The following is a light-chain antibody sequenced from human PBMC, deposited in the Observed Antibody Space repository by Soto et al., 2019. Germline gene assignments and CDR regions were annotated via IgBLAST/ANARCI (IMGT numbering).Light chain of an antibody. Sequence: QSVLTQPRSVSATPGQRVTISSSGTYSNIGTNTVAWYQRLPGTAPKLLIYSNNERPSGVPDRFSGSKSGSSASLAISGLQSEDEAYYYCAAWDDSLNSPRMLFGGGTKLTVL. CDR1: YSNIGTNT. CDR3: AAWDDSLNSPRML. CDR2: SNN. J-gene: IGLJ2*01. V-gene: IGLV1-44*01.